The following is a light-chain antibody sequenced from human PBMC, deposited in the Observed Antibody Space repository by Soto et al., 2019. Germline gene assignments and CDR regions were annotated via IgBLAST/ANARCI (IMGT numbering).Light chain of an antibody. Sequence: EVVLTQSPGTLSLSPGERATLSCRASQSVRTSDVTWYQHQPGQAPRLLIYGAFNRATAIPDRFSGSGSGTDFTLTISSLEAEDFAVYYCQHCGNSRYTFGQGTRLEIK. J-gene: IGKJ2*01. CDR3: QHCGNSRYT. CDR1: QSVRTSD. CDR2: GAF. V-gene: IGKV3-20*01.